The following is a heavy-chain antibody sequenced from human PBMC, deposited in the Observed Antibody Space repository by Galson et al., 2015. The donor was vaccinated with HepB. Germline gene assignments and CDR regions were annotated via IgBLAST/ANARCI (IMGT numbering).Heavy chain of an antibody. D-gene: IGHD3-22*01. Sequence: LSLTCTVSGGSISSYYWSWIRQPPGKGLEWIGYIYYSGSTNYNPSLKSRVTISVDTSKNQFSLKLSSVTAADTAVYYCAVGYDSSGYHAFAFDYWGQGTLVTVSS. J-gene: IGHJ4*02. CDR1: GGSISSYY. CDR3: AVGYDSSGYHAFAFDY. V-gene: IGHV4-59*08. CDR2: IYYSGST.